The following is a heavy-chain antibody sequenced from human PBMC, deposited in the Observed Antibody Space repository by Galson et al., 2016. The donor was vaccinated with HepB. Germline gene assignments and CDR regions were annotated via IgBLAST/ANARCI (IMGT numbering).Heavy chain of an antibody. Sequence: PALVKPTQTLTLTCTFSGFSLRTNAVGWIRQAPGKALEWLAVIYWDDDKQYSPSLKSRLTITKDTSKNQVVLTLTKLDPVDTGTYYCAHRGGGSCYDFWGQGILVTVSS. CDR1: GFSLRTNAV. CDR2: IYWDDDK. D-gene: IGHD2-15*01. V-gene: IGHV2-5*02. CDR3: AHRGGGSCYDF. J-gene: IGHJ4*02.